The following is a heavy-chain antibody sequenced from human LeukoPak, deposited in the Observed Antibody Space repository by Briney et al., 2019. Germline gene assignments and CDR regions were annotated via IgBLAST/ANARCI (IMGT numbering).Heavy chain of an antibody. CDR2: TTGSGGSS. CDR3: AKDRSYYGLGSPSG. CDR1: GFTFSSYA. V-gene: IGHV3-23*01. J-gene: IGHJ4*02. D-gene: IGHD3-10*01. Sequence: GGSLRLSCAASGFTFSSYAMSWVRQAPGKGLEWVSGTTGSGGSSYYADSVKGRFTISRDNSKNTLYLQMNSLRVEDTAVYYCAKDRSYYGLGSPSGGGQGTLVTVSS.